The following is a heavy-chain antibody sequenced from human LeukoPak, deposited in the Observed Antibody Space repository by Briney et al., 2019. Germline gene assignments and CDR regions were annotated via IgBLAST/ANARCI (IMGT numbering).Heavy chain of an antibody. D-gene: IGHD1-26*01. V-gene: IGHV3-66*02. Sequence: PGGSLRLSCAASGFIVSSNYMNWVRQAPGKGLVWVSVIYSGGSTYYADSVKGRFTISRDNSKNTVHLQMNDLRAEDTAVYYCTRSWDARLNFDYWGQGTLVTVSS. CDR2: IYSGGST. CDR3: TRSWDARLNFDY. J-gene: IGHJ4*02. CDR1: GFIVSSNY.